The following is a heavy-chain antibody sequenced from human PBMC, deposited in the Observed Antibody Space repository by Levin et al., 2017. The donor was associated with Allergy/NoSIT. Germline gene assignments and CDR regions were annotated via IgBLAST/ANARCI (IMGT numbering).Heavy chain of an antibody. CDR3: ARRSPRIAVAGTQTYGMDV. D-gene: IGHD6-19*01. Sequence: GESLNISCAASGFTFSSYWMHWVRQAPGKGLVWVSRINSDGSSTSYADSVKGRFTISRDNAKNTLYLQMNSLRAEDTAVYYCARRSPRIAVAGTQTYGMDVWGQGTTVTVSS. CDR1: GFTFSSYW. J-gene: IGHJ6*02. CDR2: INSDGSST. V-gene: IGHV3-74*01.